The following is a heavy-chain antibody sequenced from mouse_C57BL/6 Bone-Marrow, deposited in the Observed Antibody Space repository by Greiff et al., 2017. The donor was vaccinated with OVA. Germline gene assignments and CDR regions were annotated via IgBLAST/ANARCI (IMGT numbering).Heavy chain of an antibody. CDR2: IYPGDGDT. CDR1: GYAFSSYW. J-gene: IGHJ1*03. D-gene: IGHD1-1*01. V-gene: IGHV1-80*01. Sequence: VQLQESGAELVKPGASVKISCKASGYAFSSYWMNWVKQRPGKGLEWIGQIYPGDGDTNYNGKFKGKATLTADKSSSTAYMQLSSLTSEDSAVYFCAIYGSSSYWYFDVWGTGTTVTVSS. CDR3: AIYGSSSYWYFDV.